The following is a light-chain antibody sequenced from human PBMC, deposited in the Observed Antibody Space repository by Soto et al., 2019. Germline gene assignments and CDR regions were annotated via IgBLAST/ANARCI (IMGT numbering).Light chain of an antibody. Sequence: DIQMTQSPSSLSASVGDRVTITCRSSQSISSYLNWYQQKPGKAPKLLIYAASSLQSGVPLRFSGSGSGTYFTLTISSLQPEDFATYYCQQSYSTPFTFGPGTKVDIK. J-gene: IGKJ3*01. CDR3: QQSYSTPFT. CDR1: QSISSY. CDR2: AAS. V-gene: IGKV1-39*01.